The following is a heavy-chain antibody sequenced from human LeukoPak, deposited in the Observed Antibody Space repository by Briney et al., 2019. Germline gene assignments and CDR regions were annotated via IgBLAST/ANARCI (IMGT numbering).Heavy chain of an antibody. V-gene: IGHV3-9*01. Sequence: GGSLRLSCAASGFTVSSNYMSWVRQAPGKGLEWVSGISWNSGSIGYADSVKGRFTISRDNAKNSLYLQMNSLRTEDTALYYCAKDTYAIAAAGTFFHYWGQGTLVTVSS. D-gene: IGHD6-13*01. J-gene: IGHJ4*02. CDR2: ISWNSGSI. CDR3: AKDTYAIAAAGTFFHY. CDR1: GFTVSSNY.